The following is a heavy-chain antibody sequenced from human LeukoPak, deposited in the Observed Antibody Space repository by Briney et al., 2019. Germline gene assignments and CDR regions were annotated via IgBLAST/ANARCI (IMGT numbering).Heavy chain of an antibody. V-gene: IGHV4-34*01. CDR3: ARDKFLDWYFDL. J-gene: IGHJ2*01. CDR1: GGSFSGYY. D-gene: IGHD3-3*01. Sequence: SETLSLTCAVYGGSFSGYYWSWIRQPPGKGLEWIGEINHSGSTNYNPSLKSRVTISVDTSKNQFSLKLSSVTAADTAVYYCARDKFLDWYFDLWGRGTLVTVSS. CDR2: INHSGST.